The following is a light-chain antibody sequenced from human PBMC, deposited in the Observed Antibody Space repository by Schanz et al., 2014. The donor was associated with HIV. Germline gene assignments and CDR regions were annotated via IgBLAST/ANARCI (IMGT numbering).Light chain of an antibody. V-gene: IGKV3-11*01. J-gene: IGKJ1*01. CDR3: QQRSKWPQT. CDR2: GAS. Sequence: EIVMTQSPATLSVSPGERATLSCRASQSVGSNLAWYQQKPGQAPRLLIYGASSRATGIPDRFSGSGSGTDFTLTISSLEPEDFAVYYCQQRSKWPQTFGQGTKVEI. CDR1: QSVGSN.